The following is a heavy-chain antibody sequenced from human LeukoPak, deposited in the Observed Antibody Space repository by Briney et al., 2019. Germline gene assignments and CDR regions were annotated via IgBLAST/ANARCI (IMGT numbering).Heavy chain of an antibody. Sequence: SETLSLTCAVYGGSFSGYYWSWVRKPPGKGMEWVGEMNHSGGGNYNPSLKSRIRISVDTSKNQFSLKLSSVPAADTAVYYCARGPIVVVPAAIGHNWFDPWGQGTLVTVSS. V-gene: IGHV4-34*01. J-gene: IGHJ5*02. CDR2: MNHSGGG. CDR1: GGSFSGYY. CDR3: ARGPIVVVPAAIGHNWFDP. D-gene: IGHD2-2*01.